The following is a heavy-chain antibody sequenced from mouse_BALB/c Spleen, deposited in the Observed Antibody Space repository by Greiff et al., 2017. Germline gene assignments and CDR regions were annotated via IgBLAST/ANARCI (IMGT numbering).Heavy chain of an antibody. J-gene: IGHJ4*01. CDR2: IWAGGST. D-gene: IGHD1-1*01. CDR1: GFSLTSYG. Sequence: QMQLKESGPGLVAPSQSLSITCTVSGFSLTSYGVHWVRQPPGKGLEWLGVIWAGGSTNYNSALMSRLSISKDNSKSQVFLKMNSLQTDDTAMYYCARDRDYYGSSYVSYAMDYWGQGTSVTVSS. CDR3: ARDRDYYGSSYVSYAMDY. V-gene: IGHV2-9*02.